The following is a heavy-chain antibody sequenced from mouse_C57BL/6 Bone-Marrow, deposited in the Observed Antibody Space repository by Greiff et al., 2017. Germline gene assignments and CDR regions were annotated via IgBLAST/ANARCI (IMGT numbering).Heavy chain of an antibody. D-gene: IGHD1-1*01. V-gene: IGHV1-15*01. Sequence: VQGVESGAELVRPGASVTLSCKASGYTFTDYEMHWVKQTPVHGLEWIGAIDPETGGTAYNQKFKGKAILTADESSSTAYMELRSLTSEDSAVYYCTRGITTVVAGDYWGQGTTLTVSS. J-gene: IGHJ2*01. CDR1: GYTFTDYE. CDR3: TRGITTVVAGDY. CDR2: IDPETGGT.